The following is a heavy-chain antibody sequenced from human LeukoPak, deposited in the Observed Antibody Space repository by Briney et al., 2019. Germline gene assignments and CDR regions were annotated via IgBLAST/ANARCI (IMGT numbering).Heavy chain of an antibody. CDR3: AKEVTRPNRAVAGLNY. CDR2: ISYDGSNK. V-gene: IGHV3-30*18. CDR1: GFTFSAYG. D-gene: IGHD6-19*01. J-gene: IGHJ4*02. Sequence: GGSLRLSCAASGFTFSAYGMHWVRQAPGKGLEWVAIISYDGSNKYYADSVKGRFTISRDNSKNTLYLQMNSLRAEDTAVYYCAKEVTRPNRAVAGLNYWGQGTLVTVSS.